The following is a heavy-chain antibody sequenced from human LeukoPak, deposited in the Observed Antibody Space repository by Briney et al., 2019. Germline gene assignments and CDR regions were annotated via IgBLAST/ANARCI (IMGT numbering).Heavy chain of an antibody. CDR1: GYPFNNYD. V-gene: IGHV1-8*01. CDR2: MNPHSGKT. D-gene: IGHD2-2*01. J-gene: IGHJ6*03. Sequence: ASVKVSCKASGYPFNNYDINWVRQATGQGLEWMGWMNPHSGKTGYAQNFQGRVTMTRDTSISTAYMELSSLRSEDTAVYYCARTTEGYCSSASCFGFSYSYYMDVWGKGTTVTISS. CDR3: ARTTEGYCSSASCFGFSYSYYMDV.